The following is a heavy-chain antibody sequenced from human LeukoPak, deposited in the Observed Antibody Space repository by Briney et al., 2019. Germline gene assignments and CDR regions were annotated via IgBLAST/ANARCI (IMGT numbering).Heavy chain of an antibody. CDR1: GFTFSDYY. V-gene: IGHV3-11*01. CDR2: ISSSGGTI. J-gene: IGHJ5*02. CDR3: ARNRHYDSWSGPGFDP. D-gene: IGHD3-3*01. Sequence: GGSLRLSCAASGFTFSDYYMSWVRQAPGKGLEWVSYISSSGGTIYYADSVKGRFTISRDNAKNSLYLQMNSLRAEDTAVYYCARNRHYDSWSGPGFDPWGQGTLVTVSS.